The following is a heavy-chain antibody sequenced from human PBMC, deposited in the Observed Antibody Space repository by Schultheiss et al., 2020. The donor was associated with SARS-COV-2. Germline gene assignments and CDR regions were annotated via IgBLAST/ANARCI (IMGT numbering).Heavy chain of an antibody. V-gene: IGHV3-23*01. D-gene: IGHD3-16*01. Sequence: GGSLRLSCAASGFTFSSYGMHWVRQAPGKGLEWVSAISGSGGSTYYADSVKGRFTISRDNSKNTLYLQMNSLRAEDTAVYYCAKVPKRGIDYWGQGTLVTVSS. CDR2: ISGSGGST. J-gene: IGHJ4*02. CDR1: GFTFSSYG. CDR3: AKVPKRGIDY.